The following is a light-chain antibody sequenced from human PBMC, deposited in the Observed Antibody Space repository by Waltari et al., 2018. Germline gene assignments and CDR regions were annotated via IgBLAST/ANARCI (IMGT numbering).Light chain of an antibody. CDR2: DAS. J-gene: IGKJ1*01. V-gene: IGKV3-20*01. CDR1: QSVSRS. Sequence: EIVLTQSPGTLSLSPGERATLSCRASQSVSRSLTWYQQKPGQAPRLLIYDASSRATGIPDRFSGSGSGTDFSLTISRLQPEDFAVYYRQHYVRLPATFGQGTKVEIK. CDR3: QHYVRLPAT.